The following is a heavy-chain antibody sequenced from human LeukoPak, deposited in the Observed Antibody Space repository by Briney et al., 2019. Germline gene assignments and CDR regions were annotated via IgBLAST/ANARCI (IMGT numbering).Heavy chain of an antibody. J-gene: IGHJ6*03. CDR3: ARGPGDNSYNYYNMDV. V-gene: IGHV3-30-3*01. D-gene: IGHD1-26*01. Sequence: GGSLRLSCAASGFTFSSYAMHWVRQAPGKGLGWVAVISYDGSNKYYADSVKGRFTISRDNSKNTLYLQMNSLRAEDTAVYYCARGPGDNSYNYYNMDVWGKGTTVTVSS. CDR1: GFTFSSYA. CDR2: ISYDGSNK.